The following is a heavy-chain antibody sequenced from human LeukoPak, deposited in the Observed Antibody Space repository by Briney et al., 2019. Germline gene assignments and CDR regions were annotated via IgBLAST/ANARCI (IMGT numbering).Heavy chain of an antibody. Sequence: SETLSLTCTVSGGSMRGLYLSWIRQSPGMGLEWIGYIYYSGITNYNPSLKSRVTISLDTSRSQSSLKLTSVTAADTAVYYCARRPGYYFDYWGQGILVTVSS. J-gene: IGHJ4*02. V-gene: IGHV4-59*01. CDR2: IYYSGIT. D-gene: IGHD3-10*01. CDR1: GGSMRGLY. CDR3: ARRPGYYFDY.